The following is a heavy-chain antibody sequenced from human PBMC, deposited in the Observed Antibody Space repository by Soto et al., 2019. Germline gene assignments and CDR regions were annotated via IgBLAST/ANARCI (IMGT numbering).Heavy chain of an antibody. CDR1: GGSISSGDYY. D-gene: IGHD3-3*01. V-gene: IGHV4-30-4*01. J-gene: IGHJ4*02. Sequence: SETLSLTCTVSGGSISSGDYYWSWIRQPPGKGLEWIGYIYYSGSTYYNPSLKSRVTISVDTSKNQFSLKLSSVTAADTAVYYCAREKTTIESDFDYWGQGTLVTVSS. CDR2: IYYSGST. CDR3: AREKTTIESDFDY.